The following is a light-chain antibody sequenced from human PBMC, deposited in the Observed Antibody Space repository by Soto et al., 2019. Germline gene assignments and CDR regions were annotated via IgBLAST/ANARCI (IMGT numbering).Light chain of an antibody. CDR3: QQYDSYPRT. V-gene: IGKV1-5*03. CDR2: KAS. J-gene: IGKJ1*01. CDR1: QSISNW. Sequence: DIQMTQSPSTLSASVGDRVTITCRASQSISNWLAWYQQKPGKAPKLLIYKASSLESGVKSRFSGRRSGTEFTLSISSLQPDDFATYYCQQYDSYPRTFGQGTKVEIK.